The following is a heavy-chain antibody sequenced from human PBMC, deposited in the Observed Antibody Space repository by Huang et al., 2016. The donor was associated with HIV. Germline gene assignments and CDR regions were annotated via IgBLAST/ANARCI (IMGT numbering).Heavy chain of an antibody. D-gene: IGHD6-13*01. Sequence: QVQLQESGPGLVKPSETLSLTCTVSGGSISSYYWSWIRQPPGKGLELIGYIHYSGSTNYNPSLKRRVTTAVDTSKNQFFLKLSSVTAADTAVYYCARGGPYSRDYYYYGMDVWGQGTTVTVSS. CDR2: IHYSGST. J-gene: IGHJ6*02. CDR3: ARGGPYSRDYYYYGMDV. CDR1: GGSISSYY. V-gene: IGHV4-59*01.